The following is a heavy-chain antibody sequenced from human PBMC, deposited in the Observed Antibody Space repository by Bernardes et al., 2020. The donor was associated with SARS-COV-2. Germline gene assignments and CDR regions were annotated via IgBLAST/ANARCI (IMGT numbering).Heavy chain of an antibody. D-gene: IGHD2-15*01. V-gene: IGHV1-2*02. J-gene: IGHJ6*02. CDR3: ATPKGYCSGGSCYWEFGRIYYYYGMDV. CDR2: INPNSGGT. CDR1: GYTFTGYY. Sequence: ASVKVSCKASGYTFTGYYMHWVRQAPGQGLEWMGWINPNSGGTNYAQKFQGRVTMTRDTSISTAYMELSRLRSDDTAVYYCATPKGYCSGGSCYWEFGRIYYYYGMDVWGQGTTVTVSS.